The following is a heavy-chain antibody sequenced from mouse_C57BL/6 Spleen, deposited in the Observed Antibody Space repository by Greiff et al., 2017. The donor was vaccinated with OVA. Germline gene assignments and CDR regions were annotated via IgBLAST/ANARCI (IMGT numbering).Heavy chain of an antibody. Sequence: EVQLVESGGGLVKPGGSLKLSCAASGFTFSDYGMHWVRQAPEKGLEWVAYISSGSSTIYYADTVKGRFTISRDNANNTLFLQMTSLRSEDTAMYYCAKYYGSNYWYFDVWGTGTTVTVSS. CDR1: GFTFSDYG. CDR3: AKYYGSNYWYFDV. V-gene: IGHV5-17*01. D-gene: IGHD1-1*01. CDR2: ISSGSSTI. J-gene: IGHJ1*03.